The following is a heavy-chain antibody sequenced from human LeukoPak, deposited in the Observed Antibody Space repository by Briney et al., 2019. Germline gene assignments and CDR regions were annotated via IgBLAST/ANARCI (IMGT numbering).Heavy chain of an antibody. Sequence: ASVKVSCKASGYTFTGYYMHWVRQAPGQGLEWMGRINPNSGGTNYAQKFQGRVTMTRDTSTSTVYMELGSLRSEDTAVYYCAREASYYGSGRPFDYWGQGTLVTVSS. V-gene: IGHV1-2*06. CDR3: AREASYYGSGRPFDY. CDR2: INPNSGGT. J-gene: IGHJ4*02. D-gene: IGHD3-10*01. CDR1: GYTFTGYY.